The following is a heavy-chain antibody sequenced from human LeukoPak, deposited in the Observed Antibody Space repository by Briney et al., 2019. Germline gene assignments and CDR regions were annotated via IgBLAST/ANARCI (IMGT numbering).Heavy chain of an antibody. V-gene: IGHV3-30*18. Sequence: PGGSLRLSCAASGFTFSSYGMHWVRQAPGKGLEWVAVISYDGSNKYYADSVKGRFTISRDNSKNTLYLQMNSLRAEDTAVYYCAKEGGVSAAGPPSYPVYFDYWGQGTLVTVSS. D-gene: IGHD6-13*01. CDR1: GFTFSSYG. CDR3: AKEGGVSAAGPPSYPVYFDY. CDR2: ISYDGSNK. J-gene: IGHJ4*02.